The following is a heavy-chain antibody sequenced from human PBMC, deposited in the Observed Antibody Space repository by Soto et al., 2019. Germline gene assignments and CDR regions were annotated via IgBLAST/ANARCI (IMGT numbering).Heavy chain of an antibody. V-gene: IGHV3-48*02. J-gene: IGHJ4*02. CDR3: AREKLDYYDSSGPRRGFDY. D-gene: IGHD3-22*01. CDR2: ISSSSSTI. CDR1: GFTFSSYS. Sequence: GGSLSLSCAASGFTFSSYSMNWVRRAPGKGLEWVSYISSSSSTIYYADSVKGRFTISRDNAKNSLYLQMNSLRDEDTAVYDCAREKLDYYDSSGPRRGFDYWGQGTLVTVSS.